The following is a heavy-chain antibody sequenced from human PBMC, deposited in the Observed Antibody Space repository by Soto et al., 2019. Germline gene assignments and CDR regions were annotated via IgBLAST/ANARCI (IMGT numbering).Heavy chain of an antibody. D-gene: IGHD1-26*01. V-gene: IGHV1-69*01. CDR1: GGTFSSYS. J-gene: IGHJ4*02. Sequence: QVQLVQSGAEVKKPGSSVKVSCKASGGTFSSYSINWVRQAPGQGLEWMGEVIPIFGTANYAQKFQGRVTITADESTSTAYMELSSLRSEDTAVYYCARDGGRHSGGIAYWGQGTLVTVSS. CDR2: VIPIFGTA. CDR3: ARDGGRHSGGIAY.